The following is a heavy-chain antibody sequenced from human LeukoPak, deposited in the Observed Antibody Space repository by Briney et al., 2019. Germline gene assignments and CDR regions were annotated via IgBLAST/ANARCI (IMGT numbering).Heavy chain of an antibody. CDR2: INAGNGNT. CDR1: GYTFTSYA. J-gene: IGHJ4*02. V-gene: IGHV1-3*01. D-gene: IGHD2-21*02. Sequence: ASVKVSCKASGYTFTSYAMHWVRQAPGQRLEWMGWINAGNGNTKYSQKFQGRVTITRDTPASTAYMELSSLRSEDTAVYYCARDEVGGDSTFDYWGQGTLVTVSS. CDR3: ARDEVGGDSTFDY.